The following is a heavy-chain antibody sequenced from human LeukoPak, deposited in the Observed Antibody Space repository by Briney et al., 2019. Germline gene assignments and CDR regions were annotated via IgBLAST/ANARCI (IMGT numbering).Heavy chain of an antibody. V-gene: IGHV1-2*02. CDR1: GYTFTGYY. D-gene: IGHD3-10*01. Sequence: ASVKVSCKASGYTFTGYYMHWVRQAPGQGLEWMGWINPNSGGTNYAQKFQGRVTMTRDTSISTAYMELSRLRSDGTAVYYCARRAMVRGVIIGFDPWGQGTLVTVSS. CDR2: INPNSGGT. J-gene: IGHJ5*02. CDR3: ARRAMVRGVIIGFDP.